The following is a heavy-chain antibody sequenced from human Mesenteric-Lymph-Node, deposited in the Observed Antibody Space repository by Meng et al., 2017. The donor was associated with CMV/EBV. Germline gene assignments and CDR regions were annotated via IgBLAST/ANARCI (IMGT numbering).Heavy chain of an antibody. J-gene: IGHJ5*02. CDR1: GFTFGSYA. CDR3: AKEWGGYCDSTSCYRGWFDP. V-gene: IGHV3-23*01. Sequence: GESLKISCAASGFTFGSYAMNWVRQAPGKGLEWVSAISGSAGSTYYADSVKGRFTISRDNSRNTVYLQMNSLRAEDTALYYCAKEWGGYCDSTSCYRGWFDPWGQGTLVTVSS. CDR2: ISGSAGST. D-gene: IGHD2-2*02.